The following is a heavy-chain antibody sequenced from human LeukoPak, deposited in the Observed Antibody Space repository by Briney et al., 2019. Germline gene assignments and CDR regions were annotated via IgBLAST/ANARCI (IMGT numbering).Heavy chain of an antibody. CDR1: GFTFSSYG. CDR3: ARDWRVECSSGWLDY. V-gene: IGHV3-33*01. D-gene: IGHD6-19*01. J-gene: IGHJ4*02. Sequence: GGSLRLSCAASGFTFSSYGMHWVRQAPGKGLEWVAVIWYDGSNKYYADSVKGRFTISRDNSKNTLYLQMNSLRAEDTAVYYCARDWRVECSSGWLDYWGQGTLVTVSS. CDR2: IWYDGSNK.